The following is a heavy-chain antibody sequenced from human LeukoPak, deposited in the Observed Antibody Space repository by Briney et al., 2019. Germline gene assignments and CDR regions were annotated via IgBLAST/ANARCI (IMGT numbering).Heavy chain of an antibody. V-gene: IGHV4-34*01. CDR2: INHSGST. D-gene: IGHD1-1*01. Sequence: SETLSHTCAVYGGSFSGYYWSWIRQPPGKGLEWIGEINHSGSTNYNPSLKSRVTISVDTSKNQFSLKLSSVTAADTALYYCASLDGPDYWGQGTLVTVPS. J-gene: IGHJ4*02. CDR1: GGSFSGYY. CDR3: ASLDGPDY.